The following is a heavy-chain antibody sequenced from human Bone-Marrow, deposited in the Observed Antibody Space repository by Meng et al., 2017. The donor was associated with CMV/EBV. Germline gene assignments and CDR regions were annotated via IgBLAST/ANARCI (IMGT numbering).Heavy chain of an antibody. CDR1: GYPISSGYY. Sequence: SETLSLTCTVSGYPISSGYYWGWIRQPPGKGLEWIGSIYHSGSTYYNPSLKSRVTISVDTSKNQFSLKLSSVTAADTAVYYCARGVTYYDFWSGYYMCLEWDYWGQGTLVTVSS. CDR2: IYHSGST. V-gene: IGHV4-38-2*02. CDR3: ARGVTYYDFWSGYYMCLEWDY. D-gene: IGHD3-3*01. J-gene: IGHJ4*02.